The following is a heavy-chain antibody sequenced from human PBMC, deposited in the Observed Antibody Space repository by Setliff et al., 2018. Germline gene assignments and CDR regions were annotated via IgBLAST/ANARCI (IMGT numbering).Heavy chain of an antibody. Sequence: SETLSLTCSVSGDSINPYYWTWIRQPPGKGLEWIGFIYYSGATTYNPSLKSRVTISVDTSKNQFSLNLNSVTAADTAVYYCARYRNYFDSSGQAQYYFDYWG. CDR1: GDSINPYY. D-gene: IGHD3-22*01. J-gene: IGHJ4*01. CDR2: IYYSGAT. V-gene: IGHV4-59*01. CDR3: ARYRNYFDSSGQAQYYFDY.